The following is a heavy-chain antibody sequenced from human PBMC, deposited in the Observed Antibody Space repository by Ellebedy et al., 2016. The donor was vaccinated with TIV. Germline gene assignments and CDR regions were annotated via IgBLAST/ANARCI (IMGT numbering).Heavy chain of an antibody. J-gene: IGHJ3*02. CDR3: ARNFAFRDAFDI. CDR1: GGSISSYY. V-gene: IGHV4-59*01. D-gene: IGHD3-9*01. CDR2: IYYSGST. Sequence: SETLSLXCTVSGGSISSYYWSWIRQPPGKGLEWIGYIYYSGSTNYNPSLQSRITISVYTSKNQFSLKLSSVTAADTAVYYCARNFAFRDAFDIWGQGAMVTVSS.